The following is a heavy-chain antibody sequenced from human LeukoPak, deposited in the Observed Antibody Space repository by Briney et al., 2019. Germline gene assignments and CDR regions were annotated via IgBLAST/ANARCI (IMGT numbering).Heavy chain of an antibody. CDR3: AKGRSAWLNAFDI. D-gene: IGHD6-19*01. Sequence: PGGSLRLSCAASGFTFSSYEMNWVRQAPGKGLEWVSYISSSGSATYYADSVKGRFTISRDNSKNTLYLQMDSLRAEDTAVYFCAKGRSAWLNAFDIWGQGTMVTVSS. V-gene: IGHV3-48*03. CDR2: ISSSGSAT. J-gene: IGHJ3*02. CDR1: GFTFSSYE.